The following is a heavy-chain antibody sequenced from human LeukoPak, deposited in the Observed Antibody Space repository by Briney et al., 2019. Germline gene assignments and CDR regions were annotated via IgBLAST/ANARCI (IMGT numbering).Heavy chain of an antibody. V-gene: IGHV4-4*07. J-gene: IGHJ4*02. D-gene: IGHD2-21*02. CDR2: IYTSGST. CDR1: GGSISSYY. Sequence: SETLSLTCTVSGGSISSYYWSGIRQPAGKGLEWIGRIYTSGSTNYNPSLKSRVTMSVDTSKNHFSLKLSSVTAADTAVYYCARGHKVTGFASWGKGPLVTVSS. CDR3: ARGHKVTGFAS.